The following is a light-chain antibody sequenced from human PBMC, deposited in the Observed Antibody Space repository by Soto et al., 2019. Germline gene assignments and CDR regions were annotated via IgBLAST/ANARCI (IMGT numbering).Light chain of an antibody. J-gene: IGKJ4*01. Sequence: EIVMTQSPATLSVSPGERANLSCQAKQRFAFNLAWYQQKPGQAPRLLISGAFTRATGLPARFSGSVSGTEFTLTINSLQSEDFAIYYCQQYNNWPLTFGGGSTVEIK. CDR3: QQYNNWPLT. CDR2: GAF. CDR1: QRFAFN. V-gene: IGKV3-15*01.